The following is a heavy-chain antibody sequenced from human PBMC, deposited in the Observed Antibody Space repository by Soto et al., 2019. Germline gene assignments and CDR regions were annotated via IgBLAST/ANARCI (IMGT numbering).Heavy chain of an antibody. Sequence: GESLKISCAASGFTFSDYYMSWIRQAPGKGLEWVSYISSSSSYTNYEDPVKGRFTISRDDAKNSLYLQMNSLRAEDTAVYYCGRDCKVVATSSLDIWGQVTMVTVSS. V-gene: IGHV3-11*06. D-gene: IGHD5-12*01. CDR1: GFTFSDYY. J-gene: IGHJ3*02. CDR2: ISSSSSYT. CDR3: GRDCKVVATSSLDI.